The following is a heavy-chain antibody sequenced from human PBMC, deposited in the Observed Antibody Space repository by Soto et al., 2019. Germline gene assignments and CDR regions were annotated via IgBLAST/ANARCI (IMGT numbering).Heavy chain of an antibody. Sequence: SVKVSCKASGGTFSSYAISWVRQAPGQGLEWMGGIIPIFGTANYAQKFQGRVTITADESTSTAYMELSSLRSEDTAVYYCARDLNGASERMFYGMDVWGQGTTVTVSS. D-gene: IGHD3-10*01. CDR3: ARDLNGASERMFYGMDV. J-gene: IGHJ6*02. V-gene: IGHV1-69*13. CDR2: IIPIFGTA. CDR1: GGTFSSYA.